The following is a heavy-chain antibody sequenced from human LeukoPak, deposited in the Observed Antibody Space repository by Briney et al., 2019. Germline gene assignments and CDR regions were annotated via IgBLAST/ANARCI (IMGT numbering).Heavy chain of an antibody. J-gene: IGHJ4*02. CDR3: ARRGSYSYYFDY. V-gene: IGHV4-4*09. D-gene: IGHD1-26*01. Sequence: SETLSLTCSVSGYSFTSGHYWGWIRQPPGKGLEWIGYIYTSGSTNYNPSLKSRVTISVDTSKNQFSLKLSSVTAADTAVYYCARRGSYSYYFDYWGQGTLVTVSS. CDR2: IYTSGST. CDR1: GYSFTSGHY.